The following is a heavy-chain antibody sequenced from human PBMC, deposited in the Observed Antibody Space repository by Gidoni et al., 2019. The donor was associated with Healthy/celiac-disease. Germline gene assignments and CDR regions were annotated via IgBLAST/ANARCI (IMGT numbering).Heavy chain of an antibody. CDR1: GFTFSRYG. J-gene: IGHJ4*02. D-gene: IGHD6-6*01. CDR3: ARGESGFEQLVSLDY. Sequence: QVQLVESGGGVVLPGRSLRLSCAASGFTFSRYGMHWVRPAPGKGLEWVAVIWYDGSNKYYADSVKGRFTISRDNSKNTLYLQMNSLRAEDTAVYYCARGESGFEQLVSLDYWGQGTLVTVSS. V-gene: IGHV3-33*01. CDR2: IWYDGSNK.